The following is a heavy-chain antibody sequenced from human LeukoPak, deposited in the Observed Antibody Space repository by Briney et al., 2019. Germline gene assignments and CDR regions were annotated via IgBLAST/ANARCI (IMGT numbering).Heavy chain of an antibody. Sequence: SETLSLTCAVYGGSLSGYYWSWIRQSPGKGLEWSGEINHGGSTNYNPSLKSRGTISVDTSKNHFSLKLSSVTAADTAVYFCAREGRMSMGIEYWGQGTLVTVSS. J-gene: IGHJ4*02. CDR3: AREGRMSMGIEY. CDR2: INHGGST. V-gene: IGHV4-34*01. D-gene: IGHD4/OR15-4a*01. CDR1: GGSLSGYY.